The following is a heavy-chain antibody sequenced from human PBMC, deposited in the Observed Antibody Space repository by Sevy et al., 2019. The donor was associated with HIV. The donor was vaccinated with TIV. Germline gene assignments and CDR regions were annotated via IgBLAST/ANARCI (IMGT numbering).Heavy chain of an antibody. J-gene: IGHJ4*01. Sequence: SETLSLTCTVSGGSISSGRNYWNWIRQPAGKGLEWIGRIYISGDTNYNPSLKSRVTISLDTSKKQFSLKLTSVTAADTAVYYCARDGSSGIQWFDYWGHGILVTVSS. V-gene: IGHV4-61*02. D-gene: IGHD6-25*01. CDR1: GGSISSGRNY. CDR2: IYISGDT. CDR3: ARDGSSGIQWFDY.